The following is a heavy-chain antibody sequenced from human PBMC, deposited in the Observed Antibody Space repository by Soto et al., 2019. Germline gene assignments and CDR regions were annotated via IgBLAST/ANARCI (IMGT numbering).Heavy chain of an antibody. CDR1: RFTFSNYG. D-gene: IGHD3-3*01. CDR3: AKDRGSYYDFWSGTHYYGMDV. Sequence: GGSLRLSCAASRFTFSNYGMQWVRQAPGKGLEWVAVISHDGTVKYYADSVKGRFTISRDNSKNTLYLQMNSLRAEDTAVYYCAKDRGSYYDFWSGTHYYGMDVWGQGTTVTVSS. V-gene: IGHV3-30*18. J-gene: IGHJ6*02. CDR2: ISHDGTVK.